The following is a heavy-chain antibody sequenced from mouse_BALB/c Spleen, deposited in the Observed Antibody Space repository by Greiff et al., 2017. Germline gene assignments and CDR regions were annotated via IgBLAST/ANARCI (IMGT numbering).Heavy chain of an antibody. J-gene: IGHJ2*01. CDR2: IYWDDDK. D-gene: IGHD1-1*01. Sequence: QVTLKESGPGILQPSQTLSLTCSFSGFSLSTSGMGVSWIRQPSGQGLEWLAHIYWDDDKRYHPFLKSRLTISKDTSRNQVFLKITSVDTADTATYYCARRRYYGSSSYFDYWGQGTTLTVSS. V-gene: IGHV8-12*01. CDR3: ARRRYYGSSSYFDY. CDR1: GFSLSTSGMG.